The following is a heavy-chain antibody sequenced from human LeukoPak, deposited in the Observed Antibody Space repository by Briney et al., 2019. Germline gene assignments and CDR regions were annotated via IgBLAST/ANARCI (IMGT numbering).Heavy chain of an antibody. J-gene: IGHJ4*02. D-gene: IGHD2/OR15-2a*01. CDR2: ISDSGEIT. CDR3: ARGRGDVAQYLTRVFDY. V-gene: IGHV3-23*01. CDR1: GFTFSSYA. Sequence: GGSLRLSCAASGFTFSSYAMSWVRQAPGKGLEWVSIISDSGEITFHSDSVKGRFTISRDNSKNTLYLQINRLRVEDAAVYFCARGRGDVAQYLTRVFDYWGQGTLVAVSS.